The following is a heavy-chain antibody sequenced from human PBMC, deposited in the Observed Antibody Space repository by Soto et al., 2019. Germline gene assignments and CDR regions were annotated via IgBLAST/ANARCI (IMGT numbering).Heavy chain of an antibody. J-gene: IGHJ4*02. CDR2: IYYTGNT. V-gene: IGHV4-39*01. CDR3: ERHSIWLLLSDY. CDR1: GGSISNSNYY. Sequence: PSETLCLTCNVSGGSISNSNYYWGRISQPPGKGLEWIGSIYYTGNTYYNPSLKSRVTISVDTSKNQFSLKLGSVTAADTAVYFCERHSIWLLLSDYWGQGTLVTVSS. D-gene: IGHD3-22*01.